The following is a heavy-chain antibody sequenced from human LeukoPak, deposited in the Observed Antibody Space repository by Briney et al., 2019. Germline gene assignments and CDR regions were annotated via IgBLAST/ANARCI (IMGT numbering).Heavy chain of an antibody. V-gene: IGHV4-59*08. CDR1: GASINNFY. J-gene: IGHJ6*02. D-gene: IGHD3-10*01. CDR3: ARFPGRFSMDV. CDR2: IYYSGGT. Sequence: SETLSLTCSVSGASINNFYWSWIRQPPGKGLEWIGYIYYSGGTNYNPSLKSRVTISVDTSKNQFSLKLSSVTAADTAVYYCARFPGRFSMDVWGQGTSVTVSS.